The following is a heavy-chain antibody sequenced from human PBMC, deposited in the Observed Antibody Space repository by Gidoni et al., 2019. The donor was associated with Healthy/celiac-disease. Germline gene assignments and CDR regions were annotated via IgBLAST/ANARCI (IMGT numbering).Heavy chain of an antibody. CDR1: GFTFSSYG. J-gene: IGHJ4*02. D-gene: IGHD4-17*01. CDR3: ARPGVTTLHFDY. V-gene: IGHV3-33*01. Sequence: QVQLVESGGGVVQPGRSLRLSCAAYGFTFSSYGMHWVRQAPGKGLGWVAVIWYDGSNKYYADSVKGRFTISRDNSKNTLYLQMNSLRAEDTAVYYCARPGVTTLHFDYWGQGTLVTVSS. CDR2: IWYDGSNK.